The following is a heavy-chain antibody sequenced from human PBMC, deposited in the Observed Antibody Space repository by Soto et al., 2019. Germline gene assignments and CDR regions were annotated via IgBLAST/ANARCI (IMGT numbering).Heavy chain of an antibody. V-gene: IGHV1-18*01. J-gene: IGHJ4*02. CDR1: GYTFTTYD. CDR2: ISTFNGDT. D-gene: IGHD2-8*01. Sequence: QVQLVQSGPEVKKPGASVKVSCETSGYTFTTYDITWVRQAPGQGLEWMGWISTFNGDTKYEEKLQARVTMTTDTVTATAYMELRSLRSDDTAVYYCARGYCADDICYYFDFWGQGTLVTVSS. CDR3: ARGYCADDICYYFDF.